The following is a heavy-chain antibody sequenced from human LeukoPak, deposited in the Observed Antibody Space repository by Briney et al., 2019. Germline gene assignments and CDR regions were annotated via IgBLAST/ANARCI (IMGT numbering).Heavy chain of an antibody. J-gene: IGHJ3*02. Sequence: SETLSLTCTVSGGSISSSSYYWGWIRQPPGKGLEWIGSIYYSGSTYYNPSLKSRVTISVDTSKNQSSLKLSSVTAADTAVYYCARRVYMAQWLEGHDAFDIWGQGTMVTVSS. V-gene: IGHV4-39*01. CDR3: ARRVYMAQWLEGHDAFDI. CDR1: GGSISSSSYY. D-gene: IGHD6-19*01. CDR2: IYYSGST.